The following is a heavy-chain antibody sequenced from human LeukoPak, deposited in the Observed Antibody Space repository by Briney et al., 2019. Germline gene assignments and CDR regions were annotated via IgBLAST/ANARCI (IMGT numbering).Heavy chain of an antibody. CDR2: INSDGSST. CDR3: ARPYCGGDCYSSFDY. CDR1: GFTFSSYW. D-gene: IGHD2-21*02. J-gene: IGHJ4*02. Sequence: GGSLRLSCAASGFTFSSYWMHLVRQAPGKGLVWVSRINSDGSSTSYADSVKGRFTISRGNAKNTLYLQMNSLRAEDTAVYYCARPYCGGDCYSSFDYWGQGTLVTVSS. V-gene: IGHV3-74*01.